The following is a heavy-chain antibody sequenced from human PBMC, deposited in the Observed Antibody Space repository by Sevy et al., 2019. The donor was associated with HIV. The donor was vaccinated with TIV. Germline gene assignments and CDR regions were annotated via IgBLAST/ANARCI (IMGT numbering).Heavy chain of an antibody. CDR1: GGSISSYY. D-gene: IGHD6-19*01. V-gene: IGHV4-59*13. CDR2: IYYSGST. CDR3: ARDPGIAVAGEYYFDY. Sequence: SETLSLTCTVSGGSISSYYWSWIRQPPGKGLEWIGYIYYSGSTNYNPSLKSRVTISVDTSENQFSLKLTSVTAADTAVYYCARDPGIAVAGEYYFDYWGQGTLVTVSS. J-gene: IGHJ4*02.